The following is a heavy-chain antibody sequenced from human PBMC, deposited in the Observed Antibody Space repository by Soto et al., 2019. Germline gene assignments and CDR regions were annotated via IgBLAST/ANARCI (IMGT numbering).Heavy chain of an antibody. J-gene: IGHJ4*02. CDR3: ARAETMVRGVTDTYNY. D-gene: IGHD3-10*01. CDR2: IYYSGST. CDR1: GGSISSYY. V-gene: IGHV4-59*01. Sequence: PSETLSLTCTVSGGSISSYYWSWIRQPPGKGLEWIGYIYYSGSTNYNPSLKSRVTISVDTSKNQFSLKLSSVTAADTAVYYCARAETMVRGVTDTYNYWGQGTLVTVPS.